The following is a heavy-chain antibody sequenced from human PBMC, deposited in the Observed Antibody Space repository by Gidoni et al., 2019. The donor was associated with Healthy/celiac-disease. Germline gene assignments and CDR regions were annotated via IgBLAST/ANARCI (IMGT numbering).Heavy chain of an antibody. Sequence: QVQLVESGGGVVQPGRSLRLSCAASGFTFSSYGMHWVRQAPGKGLGWVAVIWYDGSNKYYADSVKGRFTISRDNSKNTLYLQMNSLRAEDTAVYYCASHHGDYPLRYWGQGTLVTVSS. V-gene: IGHV3-33*01. CDR2: IWYDGSNK. D-gene: IGHD4-17*01. J-gene: IGHJ4*02. CDR1: GFTFSSYG. CDR3: ASHHGDYPLRY.